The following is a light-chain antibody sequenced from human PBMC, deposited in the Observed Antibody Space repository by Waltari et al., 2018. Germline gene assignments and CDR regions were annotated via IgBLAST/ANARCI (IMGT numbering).Light chain of an antibody. Sequence: LTQSPDTMSLSPGERATRSCRASQSISRYLVWYQQKPGQAPRLLIYQSSIRATGIPDRFSGSGYGTDFSLTISRLEPEDFAVYYCQNHERLPAVFGQGTKVEMK. CDR2: QSS. CDR3: QNHERLPAV. J-gene: IGKJ1*01. V-gene: IGKV3-20*01. CDR1: QSISRY.